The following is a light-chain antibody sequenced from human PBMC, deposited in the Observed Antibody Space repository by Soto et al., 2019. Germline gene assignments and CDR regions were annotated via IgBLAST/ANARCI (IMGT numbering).Light chain of an antibody. V-gene: IGKV3-15*01. CDR3: QKRNNWPWK. Sequence: EVVMTQSPATLSVSPGELATLSCSASQSVTSNLAWYLQKPGQAPRLLIYGAYTRATGIPARFSGSGSGTDFTLTISGLEPEDFAVYYCQKRNNWPWKFGQGTKVDIK. J-gene: IGKJ1*01. CDR1: QSVTSN. CDR2: GAY.